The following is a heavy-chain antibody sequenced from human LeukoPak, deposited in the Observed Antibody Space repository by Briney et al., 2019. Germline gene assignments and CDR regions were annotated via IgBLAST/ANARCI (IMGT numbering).Heavy chain of an antibody. CDR2: IKQDGSEK. J-gene: IGHJ4*02. Sequence: GGSLRLSCAASGFTFSSYWMSWVRQAPGKGLEWVANIKQDGSEKYYVDSVKGRFTISRDNAKNTLYLEMNSLRAEDTAVYYCAKGTRRGSGNYDYFDYWGQGTLVTVSS. D-gene: IGHD1-26*01. CDR1: GFTFSSYW. CDR3: AKGTRRGSGNYDYFDY. V-gene: IGHV3-7*01.